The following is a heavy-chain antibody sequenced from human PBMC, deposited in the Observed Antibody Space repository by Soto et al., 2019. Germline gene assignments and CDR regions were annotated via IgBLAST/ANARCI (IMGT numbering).Heavy chain of an antibody. CDR3: ARPPLPGYSIHFNS. V-gene: IGHV5-51*01. J-gene: IGHJ4*02. Sequence: PGESLQISCKASGYIFIDYWIGWVSQMHGKGLEWMGIVYPRDSDTRYSPSFQGQVTISADRSTGTAFLQWRSLKASDTALYYCARPPLPGYSIHFNSWGQGTLVTVSS. CDR2: VYPRDSDT. CDR1: GYIFIDYW. D-gene: IGHD2-15*01.